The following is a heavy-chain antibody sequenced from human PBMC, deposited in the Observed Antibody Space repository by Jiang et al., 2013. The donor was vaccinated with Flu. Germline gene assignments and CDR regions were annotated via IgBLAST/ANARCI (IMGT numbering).Heavy chain of an antibody. Sequence: PGLVKPSETLSLTCTVSGGSISSYYWSWIRQPPGKGLEWIGYIYYSGSTNYNPSLKSRVTISVDTSKNQFSLKLSSVTAADTAVYYCARHHWARWFDPWGQGTLVTVSS. J-gene: IGHJ5*02. D-gene: IGHD7-27*01. CDR3: ARHHWARWFDP. CDR2: IYYSGST. V-gene: IGHV4-59*08. CDR1: GGSISSYY.